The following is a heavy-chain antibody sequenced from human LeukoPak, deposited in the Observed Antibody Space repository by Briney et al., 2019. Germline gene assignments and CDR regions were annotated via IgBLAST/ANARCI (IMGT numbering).Heavy chain of an antibody. J-gene: IGHJ6*02. Sequence: GASVKVSCKASGYTFTSYDINWVRQATGQGLEWMGWMSPNSGNTGYAQKFQGRVTMTRNTSISTAYMELSSLRSEDTAVYYCARGSPGIDGMDVWGQGTTVTVSS. D-gene: IGHD3-10*01. CDR1: GYTFTSYD. CDR2: MSPNSGNT. CDR3: ARGSPGIDGMDV. V-gene: IGHV1-8*01.